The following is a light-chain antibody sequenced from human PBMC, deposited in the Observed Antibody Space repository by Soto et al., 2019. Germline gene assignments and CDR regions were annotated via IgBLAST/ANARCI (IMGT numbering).Light chain of an antibody. Sequence: EIVMTQSPDTLSVSPGGRATLSCRASQSVSSNLAWYQQKPGQAPRLLIYGASTRATGFPARFSGSGSGTEFTLTISSLQSEDFAVYYCHHYNSWPYTFGQGTKVEIK. V-gene: IGKV3-15*01. CDR2: GAS. CDR1: QSVSSN. J-gene: IGKJ2*01. CDR3: HHYNSWPYT.